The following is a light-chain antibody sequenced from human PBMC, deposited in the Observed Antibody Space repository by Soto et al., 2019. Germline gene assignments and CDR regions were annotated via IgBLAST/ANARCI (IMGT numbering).Light chain of an antibody. V-gene: IGLV1-40*01. CDR2: VNN. CDR3: QSYDTSLNWV. CDR1: SSNIGAGYD. J-gene: IGLJ3*02. Sequence: QAVVTQPPSVSGAPGQRVTISCTGSSSNIGAGYDVHWYQHLPRTAPKLLIFVNNNRPSGVPDRFSGSKSGTSASLAITGLQAEDEADYFCQSYDTSLNWVFGGGTKLTVL.